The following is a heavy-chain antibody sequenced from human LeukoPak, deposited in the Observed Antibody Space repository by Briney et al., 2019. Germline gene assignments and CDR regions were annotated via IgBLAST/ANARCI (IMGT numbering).Heavy chain of an antibody. Sequence: GGSLRLSCAASGFTFSSYEMNWVRQAPGKGPEWVSYISSSGSTIYYADSVKGRFTISRDNAKNSLYLQMNSLRAEDTAVYCCARLTYYYDSSLDYWGQGTLVTVSS. D-gene: IGHD3-22*01. J-gene: IGHJ4*02. CDR1: GFTFSSYE. V-gene: IGHV3-48*03. CDR3: ARLTYYYDSSLDY. CDR2: ISSSGSTI.